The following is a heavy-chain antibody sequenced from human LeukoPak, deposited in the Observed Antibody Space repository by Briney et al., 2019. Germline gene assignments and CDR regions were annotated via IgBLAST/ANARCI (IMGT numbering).Heavy chain of an antibody. CDR1: GGSISSYY. CDR2: IYYSGST. J-gene: IGHJ5*02. Sequence: SETLSLTCTVSGGSISSYYWSWIRQPPGKGLEWIGYIYYSGSTNYNPSLKSRVTISVDTSKNQFSLKRSSVTAADTAVYYCARHADVLRYFDWSTDPGEGWFDPWGQGTLVTVSS. V-gene: IGHV4-59*08. D-gene: IGHD3-9*01. CDR3: ARHADVLRYFDWSTDPGEGWFDP.